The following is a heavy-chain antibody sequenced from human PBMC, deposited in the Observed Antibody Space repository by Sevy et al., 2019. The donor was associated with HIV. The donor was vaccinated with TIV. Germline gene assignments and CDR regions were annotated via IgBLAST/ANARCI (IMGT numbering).Heavy chain of an antibody. CDR3: TYTVIELGNCSGGTCYYSDH. V-gene: IGHV2-5*02. J-gene: IGHJ4*02. CDR2: IYWDDDK. Sequence: SGPTLVNPTQTLTLTCTFSGFSLSSSGVSVGWTRQPPGKAPEWLALIYWDDDKRYSPSLESRLTITKDTSKNQVVLXMTNMDPVEAGAYHCTYTVIELGNCSGGTCYYSDHWGQGTLVTVSS. D-gene: IGHD2-15*01. CDR1: GFSLSSSGVS.